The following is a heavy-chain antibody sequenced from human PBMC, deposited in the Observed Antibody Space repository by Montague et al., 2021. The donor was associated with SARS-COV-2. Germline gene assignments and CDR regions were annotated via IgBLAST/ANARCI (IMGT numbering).Heavy chain of an antibody. CDR1: GGSISSGSYY. CDR2: IYTSGTT. CDR3: ARAHSGSCAHLDN. J-gene: IGHJ4*02. D-gene: IGHD5-12*01. Sequence: SETLSLTCTVSGGSISSGSYYWSWIRQPPGKGLEWIGYIYTSGTTDYSLSLKSRVTISVDTSKNQFSLKLTSVTAADTAVYYCARAHSGSCAHLDNWGQGSMVTVSS. V-gene: IGHV4-61*01.